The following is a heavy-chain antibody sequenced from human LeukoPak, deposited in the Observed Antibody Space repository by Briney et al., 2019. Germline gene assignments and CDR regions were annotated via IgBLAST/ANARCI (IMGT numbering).Heavy chain of an antibody. CDR3: ARLPGIAAPGAYMDV. Sequence: SETLSLTCAVSGYSISSGYYWGWIRQPPGKGLEWIGSIYHSGSTYYNPSLKSRVTISVDTSKNQFSLKLSSVTAADTAVYYCARLPGIAAPGAYMDVWGKGTTVTVSS. D-gene: IGHD6-13*01. V-gene: IGHV4-38-2*01. CDR2: IYHSGST. CDR1: GYSISSGYY. J-gene: IGHJ6*03.